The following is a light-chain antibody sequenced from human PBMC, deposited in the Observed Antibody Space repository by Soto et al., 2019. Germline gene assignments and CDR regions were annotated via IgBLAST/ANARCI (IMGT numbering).Light chain of an antibody. CDR2: GNS. J-gene: IGLJ1*01. CDR3: QSSDSSLNV. Sequence: QSVLTQPPSVSGAPGQRVTISCTGSSXNIGAGYDVHWYQQLPGTAPKLLIYGNSNRPSGVPDRFSGSKSGTSASPAITGLQAEDEADYYCQSSDSSLNVFGTGTKVTVL. V-gene: IGLV1-40*01. CDR1: SXNIGAGYD.